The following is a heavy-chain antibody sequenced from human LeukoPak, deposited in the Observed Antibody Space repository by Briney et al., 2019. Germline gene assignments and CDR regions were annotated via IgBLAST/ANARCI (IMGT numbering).Heavy chain of an antibody. CDR3: AIQGMIVNY. J-gene: IGHJ4*02. V-gene: IGHV4-31*03. Sequence: PSETLSLTCTVSGGSISSGGYYWSWIRRHPWKGLEWIGYIYYSGSTYYNPSLKSRVTISIDTSKNQFSLKLSSVTAADTAVYYCAIQGMIVNYWGQGTLVTVSS. CDR2: IYYSGST. CDR1: GGSISSGGYY. D-gene: IGHD3-22*01.